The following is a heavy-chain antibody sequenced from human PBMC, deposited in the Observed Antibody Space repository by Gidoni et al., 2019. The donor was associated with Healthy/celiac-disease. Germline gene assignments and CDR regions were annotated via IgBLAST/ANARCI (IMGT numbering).Heavy chain of an antibody. Sequence: EVQLLESGGGLVQPGGSLRLSCAASGFTFSSYAMSWVRQAPGKGLEWVSAISGSGGSTYYADSVKGRFTISRDNSKNTLYLQMNSLRAEDTAVYYCAKGPYYYDSSGYYVPWYFDLWGRGTLVTVSS. CDR2: ISGSGGST. D-gene: IGHD3-22*01. V-gene: IGHV3-23*01. J-gene: IGHJ2*01. CDR3: AKGPYYYDSSGYYVPWYFDL. CDR1: GFTFSSYA.